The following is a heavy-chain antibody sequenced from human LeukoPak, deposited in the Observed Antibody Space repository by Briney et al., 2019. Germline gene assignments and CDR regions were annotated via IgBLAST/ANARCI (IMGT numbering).Heavy chain of an antibody. CDR2: TYYRSTWYN. CDR3: ARRLTQYDCFDP. J-gene: IGHJ5*02. Sequence: QTLSLTCAISGDSVSSNSVTWNWIRQSPSRGLEWLGRTYYRSTWYNGYAVSVRGRITVNPDTSKNQFSLHLNSVTPEDTAVYYCARRLTQYDCFDPWGQGILVTVSS. V-gene: IGHV6-1*01. D-gene: IGHD2-2*01. CDR1: GDSVSSNSVT.